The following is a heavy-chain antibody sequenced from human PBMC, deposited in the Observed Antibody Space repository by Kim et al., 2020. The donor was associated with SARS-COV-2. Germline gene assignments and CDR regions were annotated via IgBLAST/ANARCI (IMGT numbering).Heavy chain of an antibody. CDR1: GGFIRSTSYY. CDR2: IFYNGRN. V-gene: IGHV4-39*07. D-gene: IGHD3-10*01. J-gene: IGHJ4*02. CDR3: ARDLGLGITMVRGVIAY. Sequence: SETLSLTCTVSGGFIRSTSYYWGWIRQPPGKGLEWIGSIFYNGRNYYNPSLKSRVTISVDTSNNQFSLKLNLVTAADTAVYYCARDLGLGITMVRGVIAYWGQGTLVTVSS.